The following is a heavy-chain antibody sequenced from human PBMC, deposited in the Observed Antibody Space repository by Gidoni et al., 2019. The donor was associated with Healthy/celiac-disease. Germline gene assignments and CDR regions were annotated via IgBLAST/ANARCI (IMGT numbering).Heavy chain of an antibody. J-gene: IGHJ3*02. CDR1: GLPFDDYA. CDR3: AKDARIAVDFYAFDI. D-gene: IGHD6-19*01. V-gene: IGHV3-9*01. CDR2: ISWNSGSI. Sequence: EVQLVASGGGLVQPGRSLRLSCAASGLPFDDYAMTWVRQAPGQGLEWVSGISWNSGSIGYADSVKGRFTISRDNAKNSLYLQMNSLRAEDTALYYCAKDARIAVDFYAFDIWGQGTMVTVSS.